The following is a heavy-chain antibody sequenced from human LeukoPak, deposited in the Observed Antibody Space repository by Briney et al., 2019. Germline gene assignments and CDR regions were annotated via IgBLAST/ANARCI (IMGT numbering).Heavy chain of an antibody. CDR2: IYYIGGT. J-gene: IGHJ4*02. CDR1: GGSISSYY. CDR3: ARQSGGVGTKIDY. D-gene: IGHD3-16*01. V-gene: IGHV4-59*08. Sequence: SETLSLTCTVSGGSISSYYWTWIRQPPGKGLEWIGYIYYIGGTNYNPSLKSRVTMSVDTSKNLFSLSLNSVTAADTAVYYCARQSGGVGTKIDYWGQGTLVTVSS.